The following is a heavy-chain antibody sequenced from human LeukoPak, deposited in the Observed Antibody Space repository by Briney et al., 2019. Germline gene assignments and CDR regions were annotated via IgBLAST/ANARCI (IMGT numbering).Heavy chain of an antibody. J-gene: IGHJ4*02. D-gene: IGHD5-12*01. CDR2: ISWNSGSI. CDR1: GFTFHQYA. V-gene: IGHV3-9*01. CDR3: AKDKAPLYSGYDWDLDF. Sequence: PGRSLRLSCAASGFTFHQYAIHWVRQVPGKGLERVSGISWNSGSIGYADSVRGRFTISRDNAKNSVYLQMNSLRAEDTALYYCAKDKAPLYSGYDWDLDFWGQGTLVTVSS.